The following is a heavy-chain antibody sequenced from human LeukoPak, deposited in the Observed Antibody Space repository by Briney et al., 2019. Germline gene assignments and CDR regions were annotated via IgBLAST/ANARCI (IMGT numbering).Heavy chain of an antibody. CDR3: ARDSPGIAVAGLYYYYYMDV. J-gene: IGHJ6*03. V-gene: IGHV3-30-3*01. D-gene: IGHD6-19*01. CDR1: GFTFSSYA. Sequence: GGSLRLSCAASGFTFSSYAMHWVRQAPGKGLEWVAVISYDGSNKYYADSVKGRFTISRDNSKNTLYLQMNSLRAEDTAVYYCARDSPGIAVAGLYYYYYMDVWGKGTTVTVSS. CDR2: ISYDGSNK.